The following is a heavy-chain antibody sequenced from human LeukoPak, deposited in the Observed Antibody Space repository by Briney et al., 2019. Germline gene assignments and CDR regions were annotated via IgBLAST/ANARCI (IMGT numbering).Heavy chain of an antibody. Sequence: GGSLRLSCAASGFTFSSYGMHWVRQTPGKGLEWVAFIRYDGTNKHYADSVKGRFTISGDNSKNTLYLQMNSLGPEDTAVYYCAREDYDILTGYYRHFDYWGQGTLVTVSS. D-gene: IGHD3-9*01. CDR1: GFTFSSYG. V-gene: IGHV3-30*02. CDR2: IRYDGTNK. CDR3: AREDYDILTGYYRHFDY. J-gene: IGHJ4*02.